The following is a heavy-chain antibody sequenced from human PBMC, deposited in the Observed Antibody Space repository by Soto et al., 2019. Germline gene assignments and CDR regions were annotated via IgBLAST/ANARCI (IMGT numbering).Heavy chain of an antibody. V-gene: IGHV1-69*13. J-gene: IGHJ6*02. D-gene: IGHD6-6*01. CDR1: GGTFSSYA. CDR2: IIPIFGTA. CDR3: ARGVAARNDYYYYYGMDV. Sequence: SVKVSCKASGGTFSSYAISWVRQAPGQGLEWMGGIIPIFGTANYAQKFQGRVTITADESTSTAYMELSSLRSEDTAVYYCARGVAARNDYYYYYGMDVWGQGTTVTVSS.